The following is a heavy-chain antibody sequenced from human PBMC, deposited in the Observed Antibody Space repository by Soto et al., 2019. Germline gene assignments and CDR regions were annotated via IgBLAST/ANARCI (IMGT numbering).Heavy chain of an antibody. Sequence: PSETLSLTCTVSGGSISSSSYYWGWIRQPPGKGLEWIGSIYYSGSTYYNPSLKSRVTISVDTSKNQFSLKLSSVTAADTAVYYCARGRLGELSPLDYWGQGTLVTVSS. V-gene: IGHV4-39*01. CDR1: GGSISSSSYY. J-gene: IGHJ4*02. CDR2: IYYSGST. CDR3: ARGRLGELSPLDY. D-gene: IGHD3-16*02.